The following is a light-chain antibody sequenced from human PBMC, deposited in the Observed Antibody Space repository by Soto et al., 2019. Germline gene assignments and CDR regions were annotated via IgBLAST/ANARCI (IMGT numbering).Light chain of an antibody. CDR2: AAI. CDR1: QDIDSW. CDR3: QQGSSFPLT. V-gene: IGKV1-12*01. Sequence: DIQMTQSPSSVSASIGDRVTITCRASQDIDSWLAWFQQKPGEAPRLLIYAAISLHSGVPSRFSGAGSGTEFSLTISSLQPEDFATYFCQQGSSFPLTFGGGTKVEIK. J-gene: IGKJ4*01.